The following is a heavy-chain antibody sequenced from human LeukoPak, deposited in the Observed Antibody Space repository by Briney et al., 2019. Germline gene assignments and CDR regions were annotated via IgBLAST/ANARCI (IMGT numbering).Heavy chain of an antibody. CDR3: AKTWEPKFGFDH. Sequence: PGGSLRLSCAASGFSFGSHGMNWVRQAPGKGLEWVSGIGPTGANIYYADSVKGRFTISRDNSKNTLYLQMNSLRTEDTAVYYCAKTWEPKFGFDHWGQGTLVTVSS. V-gene: IGHV3-23*01. CDR2: IGPTGANI. J-gene: IGHJ4*02. D-gene: IGHD1-26*01. CDR1: GFSFGSHG.